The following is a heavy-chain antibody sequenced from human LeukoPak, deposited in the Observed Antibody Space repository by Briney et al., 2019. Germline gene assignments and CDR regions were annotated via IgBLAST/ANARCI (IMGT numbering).Heavy chain of an antibody. Sequence: ASVKVSCKASGYTFTGYYIHWVRQAPGQGLEWMGWISGYNGNTNYAQQLQGRVTMTTDTSTSTAYMELSSLRSEDTAVYYCARGAKGSSHYYYYMDVWGKGTTVTVSS. CDR3: ARGAKGSSHYYYYMDV. V-gene: IGHV1-18*04. CDR1: GYTFTGYY. CDR2: ISGYNGNT. J-gene: IGHJ6*03.